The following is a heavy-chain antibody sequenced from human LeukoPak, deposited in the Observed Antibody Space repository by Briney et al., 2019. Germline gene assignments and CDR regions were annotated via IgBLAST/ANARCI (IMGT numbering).Heavy chain of an antibody. CDR3: AREGIVVVPAATQYYYYYGMDV. V-gene: IGHV1-18*01. D-gene: IGHD2-2*01. Sequence: ASVKVSCKASGYTFTSYGISWVRQAPGQGLEWMGWISAYNGNTNYAQKLQGRVTMTTDTSTSTAYMELRSLRSDDTAVYYCAREGIVVVPAATQYYYYYGMDVWGQGTTATVSS. J-gene: IGHJ6*02. CDR2: ISAYNGNT. CDR1: GYTFTSYG.